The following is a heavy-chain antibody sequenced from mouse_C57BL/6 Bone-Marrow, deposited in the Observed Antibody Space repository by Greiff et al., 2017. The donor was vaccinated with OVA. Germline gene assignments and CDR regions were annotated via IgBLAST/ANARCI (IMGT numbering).Heavy chain of an antibody. J-gene: IGHJ2*01. CDR3: ATHYGNYGGFYFDY. CDR2: IYPSDSET. Sequence: QVQLQQPGAELVRPGSSVKLSCKASGYTFTSYWMDWVKQRPGQGLEWIGNIYPSDSETHYNQKFKNKATLTVDKSSRTAYMQLSSLTSEDSAVYYCATHYGNYGGFYFDYWGQGTTLTVSS. D-gene: IGHD2-1*01. CDR1: GYTFTSYW. V-gene: IGHV1-61*01.